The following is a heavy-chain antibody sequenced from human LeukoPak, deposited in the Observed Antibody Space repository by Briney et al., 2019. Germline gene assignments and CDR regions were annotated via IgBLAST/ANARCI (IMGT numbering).Heavy chain of an antibody. CDR1: GFTFSSYA. J-gene: IGHJ5*02. Sequence: GGSLRLSCAASGFTFSSYAMSWVRQAPGKGLEWVSAISGSGGSTYYADSVKGRFTISRDNSKNTLYLQMNSLRAEDTAVYYCAKDELSYCGGDCYIPNWFDPWGQGTLVTVSS. V-gene: IGHV3-23*01. D-gene: IGHD2-21*02. CDR3: AKDELSYCGGDCYIPNWFDP. CDR2: ISGSGGST.